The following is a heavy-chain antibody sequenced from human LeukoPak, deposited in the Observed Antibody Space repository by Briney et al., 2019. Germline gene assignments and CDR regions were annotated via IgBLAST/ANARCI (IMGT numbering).Heavy chain of an antibody. CDR3: ARVLRGGQYFQH. V-gene: IGHV3-53*01. J-gene: IGHJ1*01. Sequence: GGSLRLSCAASGFTFSSYSMNWVRQAPGKGLEWVSVIYSGGSTYYADSVKGRFTISRDNSKNTLYLQMNSLRAEDTAVYYCARVLRGGQYFQHWGQGTLVTVSS. D-gene: IGHD2/OR15-2a*01. CDR2: IYSGGST. CDR1: GFTFSSYS.